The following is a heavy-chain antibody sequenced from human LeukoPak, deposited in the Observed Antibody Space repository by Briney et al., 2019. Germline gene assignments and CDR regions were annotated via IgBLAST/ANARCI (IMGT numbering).Heavy chain of an antibody. CDR2: ISGSGGST. J-gene: IGHJ4*02. CDR3: ANNGRGGGYYFDY. V-gene: IGHV3-23*01. CDR1: GFTFSSYG. D-gene: IGHD2-8*01. Sequence: PGGSLRLSCAASGFTFSSYGMSWVRQAPGKGLEWVSAISGSGGSTYYADSVKGRFTISRDNSKNTLYLQMNSLRAEDTAVYYCANNGRGGGYYFDYWGQGTLVTVSS.